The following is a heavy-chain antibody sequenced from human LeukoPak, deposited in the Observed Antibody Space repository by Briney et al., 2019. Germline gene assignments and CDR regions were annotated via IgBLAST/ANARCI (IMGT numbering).Heavy chain of an antibody. J-gene: IGHJ4*02. CDR3: ARRRLAGTTNSEGAFDY. V-gene: IGHV1-69*04. CDR1: GGTFSSYA. D-gene: IGHD1-1*01. CDR2: IIPIFGIA. Sequence: GASVKVSCKASGGTFSSYAISWVRQAPGQGLEWMGRIIPIFGIANYAQKFQGRVTITPDKSTSTAYMELSSLRSEDTAVYYCARRRLAGTTNSEGAFDYWGQGTLVTVSS.